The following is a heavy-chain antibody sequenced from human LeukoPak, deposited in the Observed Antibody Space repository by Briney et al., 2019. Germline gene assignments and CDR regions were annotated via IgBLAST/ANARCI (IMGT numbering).Heavy chain of an antibody. CDR1: GYTFTSYG. CDR3: ARSYDILTGYYEKQLDY. D-gene: IGHD3-9*01. CDR2: ISAYNGNT. Sequence: ASVKVSCKASGYTFTSYGISWVRQAPGQGLEWMGWISAYNGNTNYAQKPQGRVTMTTDTSTSTAYMELRSLRSDDTAVYYCARSYDILTGYYEKQLDYWGQGTLVTVSS. V-gene: IGHV1-18*01. J-gene: IGHJ4*02.